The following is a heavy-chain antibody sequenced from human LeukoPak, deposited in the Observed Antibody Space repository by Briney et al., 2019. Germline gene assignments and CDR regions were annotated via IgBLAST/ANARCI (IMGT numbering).Heavy chain of an antibody. CDR3: ARGSRGKIFDY. D-gene: IGHD2-15*01. CDR1: RFSVSSNY. CDR2: IYSGGST. Sequence: GGSLRLSCPASRFSVSSNYMSWVRQAPGKGLEWVSVIYSGGSTYYADSVKGRFTISRDNSKNTLYLQMNSLRAEDTAVYYCARGSRGKIFDYWGQGTLVTVSS. J-gene: IGHJ4*02. V-gene: IGHV3-53*01.